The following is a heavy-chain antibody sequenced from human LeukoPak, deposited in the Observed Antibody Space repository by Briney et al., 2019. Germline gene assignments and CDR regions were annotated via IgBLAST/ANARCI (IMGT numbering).Heavy chain of an antibody. CDR2: VHQTGSP. CDR3: AMLRLGELSLLANAYDI. D-gene: IGHD3-16*02. J-gene: IGHJ3*02. Sequence: PSATLSLTCAVSGSSVNSDQYWGWMRHSPGAGLEWIGIVHQTGSPYYNPSLGSRVSLSIDSTKNSFSLRLTSVTAADTAVYYCAMLRLGELSLLANAYDIWGQGTMVIVSS. CDR1: GSSVNSDQY. V-gene: IGHV4-38-2*01.